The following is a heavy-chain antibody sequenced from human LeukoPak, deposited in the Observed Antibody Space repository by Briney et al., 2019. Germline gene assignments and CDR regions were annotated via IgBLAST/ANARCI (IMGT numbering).Heavy chain of an antibody. Sequence: SETLSLTCAVYGGSFSGYYWSWIRQPPGKGLEWIGEINHSGSTNYNPSLKSRVTISVDTSKNQFSLKLSSVTAADTAVYYCARAGRGSNRDHWGQGTLVTVSS. J-gene: IGHJ4*02. D-gene: IGHD6-13*01. V-gene: IGHV4-34*01. CDR2: INHSGST. CDR3: ARAGRGSNRDH. CDR1: GGSFSGYY.